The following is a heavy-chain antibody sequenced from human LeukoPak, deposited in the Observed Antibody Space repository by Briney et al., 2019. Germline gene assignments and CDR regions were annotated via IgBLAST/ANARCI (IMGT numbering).Heavy chain of an antibody. CDR1: GGSISRGGYY. Sequence: SETLSLTCTVSGGSISRGGYYWSWIRQHPGKGLEYIGYIYYSGSIYYNPSLKSRVTISLDPSKNQFSLKLNSVTAADTAVYYCARDRGYSHGCDAFDIWGQGTMVTVSS. D-gene: IGHD5-18*01. J-gene: IGHJ3*02. CDR2: IYYSGSI. CDR3: ARDRGYSHGCDAFDI. V-gene: IGHV4-31*03.